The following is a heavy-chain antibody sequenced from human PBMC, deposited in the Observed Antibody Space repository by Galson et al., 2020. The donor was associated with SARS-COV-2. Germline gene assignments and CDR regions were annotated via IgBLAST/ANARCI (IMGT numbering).Heavy chain of an antibody. Sequence: ASVTVSCKASGYSLSSYGISWLRQAPGQGLEWMGWINIYSGNTNYAEKVQGRVTLTTDTSTSTAYMELRSLKFDDTAVYFCAREGLPEAFDIWGQGTMVTVSS. CDR2: INIYSGNT. V-gene: IGHV1-18*01. CDR1: GYSLSSYG. CDR3: AREGLPEAFDI. D-gene: IGHD5-12*01. J-gene: IGHJ3*02.